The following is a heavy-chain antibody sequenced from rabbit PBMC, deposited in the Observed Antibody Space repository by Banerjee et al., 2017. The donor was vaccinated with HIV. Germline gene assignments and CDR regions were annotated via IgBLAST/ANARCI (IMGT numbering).Heavy chain of an antibody. J-gene: IGHJ4*01. CDR2: IYAGSGNT. CDR3: ARAAGGSGFTLGL. V-gene: IGHV1S40*01. CDR1: GFDFSSSYD. Sequence: QSLEESGGGLVQPEGSLTLTCTASGFDFSSSYDMCWVRQAPGKGLEWIGCIYAGSGNTYYASWAKGRFTISKTSSTTVTLQVTSLTAADTATYFCARAAGGSGFTLGLWGPGTLVTVS. D-gene: IGHD1-1*01.